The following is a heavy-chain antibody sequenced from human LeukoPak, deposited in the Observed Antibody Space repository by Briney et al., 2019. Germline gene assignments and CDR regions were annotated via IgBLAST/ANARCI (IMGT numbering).Heavy chain of an antibody. J-gene: IGHJ4*02. CDR1: GFTFSSYG. Sequence: PGGSLRLSCAASGFTFSSYGMNWVRQAPGKGLEWVSSISSSSSYIYYADSVKGRFTISRDNAKNSLYLQMNSLRAEDTAVYYCARRRGSGSSHGAFDYWGQGTLVTVSS. D-gene: IGHD1-26*01. CDR2: ISSSSSYI. V-gene: IGHV3-21*04. CDR3: ARRRGSGSSHGAFDY.